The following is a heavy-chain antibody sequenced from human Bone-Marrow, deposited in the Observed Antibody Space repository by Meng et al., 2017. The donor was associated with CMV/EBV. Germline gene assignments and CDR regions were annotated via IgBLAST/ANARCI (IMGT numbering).Heavy chain of an antibody. CDR2: INPNSGGT. D-gene: IGHD3-22*01. V-gene: IGHV1-2*02. J-gene: IGHJ4*02. CDR3: ASSRGNFYYDSSGYYPLLD. Sequence: ASVKVSCKASGYTFTGYYMHWARQAPGQGLEWMGWINPNSGGTNYAQKFQGRVTMTRDTSISTAYMELSRLRSDDTAVYYCASSRGNFYYDSSGYYPLLDWGQGTLVTGSS. CDR1: GYTFTGYY.